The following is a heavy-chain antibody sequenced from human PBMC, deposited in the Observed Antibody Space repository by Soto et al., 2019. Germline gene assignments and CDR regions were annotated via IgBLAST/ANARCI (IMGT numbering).Heavy chain of an antibody. V-gene: IGHV4-39*01. CDR3: ARHTNVFNYYYYYMDV. D-gene: IGHD1-1*01. Sequence: LSLTCTVSGGSISSSSYYWGWIRQPPGKGLEWIGSIYYSGSTYYNPSLKSRVTISVDTSKNQFSLKLSSVTAADTAVYYCARHTNVFNYYYYYMDVWGKGTTVTVSS. J-gene: IGHJ6*03. CDR2: IYYSGST. CDR1: GGSISSSSYY.